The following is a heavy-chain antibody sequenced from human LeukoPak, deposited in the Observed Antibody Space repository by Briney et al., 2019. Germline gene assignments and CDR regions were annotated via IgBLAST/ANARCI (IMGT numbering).Heavy chain of an antibody. Sequence: PGGSLRLSCAGSGFTFSSYGMHWVRQAPGKGLEWVAVIWYDGSNKYYADSVKGRFTISRDNSKNTLYLPMNSLRAEDTAVYYCARDRTYYYDSSGDYYFDYWGQGTLVTVSS. CDR3: ARDRTYYYDSSGDYYFDY. CDR1: GFTFSSYG. CDR2: IWYDGSNK. V-gene: IGHV3-33*01. J-gene: IGHJ4*02. D-gene: IGHD3-22*01.